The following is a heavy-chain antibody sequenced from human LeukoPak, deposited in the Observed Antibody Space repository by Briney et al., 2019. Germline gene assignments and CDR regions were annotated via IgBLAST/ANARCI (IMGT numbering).Heavy chain of an antibody. CDR1: GFTFSSYA. J-gene: IGHJ4*02. CDR2: ISGSGGST. Sequence: GGSLRLSCAASGFTFSSYAMSWVRQAPGKGLEWVSAISGSGGSTYYADSVKGRFTISRDNSKNTLYLQMNSLRAEDTAVYYCAKGYYSGGYYGPDYWGQGTLVTVSS. V-gene: IGHV3-23*01. CDR3: AKGYYSGGYYGPDY. D-gene: IGHD1-26*01.